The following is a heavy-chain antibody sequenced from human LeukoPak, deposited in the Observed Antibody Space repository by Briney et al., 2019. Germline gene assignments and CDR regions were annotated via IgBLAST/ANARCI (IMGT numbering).Heavy chain of an antibody. V-gene: IGHV3-21*01. Sequence: PGGSLRLSCAAAGFTFSSYEMKWVRQAPGKGLEWVSSISSSSSYIYYADSVKGRFTISRDNAKNSLYLQMNSLRAEDTAVYYCARDRGSGSYSTHFDYWGQGTLVTVSS. CDR2: ISSSSSYI. CDR1: GFTFSSYE. D-gene: IGHD3-10*01. CDR3: ARDRGSGSYSTHFDY. J-gene: IGHJ4*02.